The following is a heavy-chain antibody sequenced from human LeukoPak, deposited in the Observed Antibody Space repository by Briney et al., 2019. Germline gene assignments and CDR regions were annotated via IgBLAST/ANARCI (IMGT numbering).Heavy chain of an antibody. D-gene: IGHD3-10*01. CDR1: GFSFDDYA. CDR2: IRYVGINK. CDR3: AKEGDYYGSGSYRDAFDM. V-gene: IGHV3-30*02. Sequence: PGGSLRLSCAASGFSFDDYAMHWVRQAPGKGLEWVSFIRYVGINKYYADSVKGRFTISRDNSKNTLYLQMNSLRPEDTALYYCAKEGDYYGSGSYRDAFDMWGQGTMVTVSS. J-gene: IGHJ3*02.